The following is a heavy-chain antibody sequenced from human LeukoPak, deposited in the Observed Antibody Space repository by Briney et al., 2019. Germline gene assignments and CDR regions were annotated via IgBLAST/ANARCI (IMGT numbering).Heavy chain of an antibody. CDR3: ARGASYGDFAFDI. V-gene: IGHV1-3*01. CDR2: ISPGTGNT. Sequence: GASVKVSCKASGYTFTNYNTQWVRQAPGQRLEWMGWISPGTGNTKYSQKFQGRVTITRDTSANTAYMELSSLRSEDTAIYYCARGASYGDFAFDIWGQGTTVAVSS. J-gene: IGHJ3*02. D-gene: IGHD4-17*01. CDR1: GYTFTNYN.